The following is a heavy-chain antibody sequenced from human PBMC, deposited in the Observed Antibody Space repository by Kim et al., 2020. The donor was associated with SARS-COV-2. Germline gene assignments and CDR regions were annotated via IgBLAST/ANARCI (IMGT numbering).Heavy chain of an antibody. CDR2: ISSSSSYI. Sequence: GGSLRLSCAASGFTFSSYSMNWVRQAPGKGLEWVSSISSSSSYIYYADSVKGRFTISRDNAKNSLYLQMNSLRAEDTAVYYCASVYYDILTGPHTPSWGQGTLVTVSS. V-gene: IGHV3-21*01. D-gene: IGHD3-9*01. CDR1: GFTFSSYS. CDR3: ASVYYDILTGPHTPS. J-gene: IGHJ4*02.